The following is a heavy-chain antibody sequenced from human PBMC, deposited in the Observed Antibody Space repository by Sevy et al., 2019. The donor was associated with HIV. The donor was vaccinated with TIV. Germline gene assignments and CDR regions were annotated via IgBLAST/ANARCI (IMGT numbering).Heavy chain of an antibody. Sequence: ASVKVSCKASGYTFTSYGISWVRQAPGQGLEWMGWISAYIGNTNYAQKLQGRVTMTTDTSTSTAYMELRSLRSDDTAVYYCARWYYDYIWGSYRPYYYYGMDVWGQGTTVTVSS. CDR2: ISAYIGNT. J-gene: IGHJ6*02. D-gene: IGHD3-16*02. CDR3: ARWYYDYIWGSYRPYYYYGMDV. CDR1: GYTFTSYG. V-gene: IGHV1-18*01.